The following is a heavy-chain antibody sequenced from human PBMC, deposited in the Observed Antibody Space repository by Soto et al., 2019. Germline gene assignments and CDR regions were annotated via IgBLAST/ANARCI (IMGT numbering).Heavy chain of an antibody. CDR2: IYFSGST. J-gene: IGHJ6*03. Sequence: QLQLQESGPGLVKPSQTLSLTCAVSGGLISNGGYYWSWVRQHPGKGLEWIGSIYFSGSTSYNPSVKGRVTTAAATRTDQFSLKRLSATAADAAVYYCARDSRSRQPNHRWGGGYMDVWGKGTTVTVSS. CDR3: ARDSRSRQPNHRWGGGYMDV. D-gene: IGHD3-16*01. V-gene: IGHV4-31*11. CDR1: GGLISNGGYY.